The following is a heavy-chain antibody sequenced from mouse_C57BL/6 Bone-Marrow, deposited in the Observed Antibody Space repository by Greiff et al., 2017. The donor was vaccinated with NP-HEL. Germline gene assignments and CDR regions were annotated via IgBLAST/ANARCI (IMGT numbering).Heavy chain of an antibody. V-gene: IGHV1-62-3*01. D-gene: IGHD1-1*01. J-gene: IGHJ3*01. CDR1: GYTFTSYW. Sequence: VQLQQPGAELVKPGASVKLSCKASGYTFTSYWMHWVKQRPGRGLEWIGRIDPNSGGTKYNQKFKGKSTLTVDKSSSTAYMQLSSLTSEDSAVYYCARRGYGSSAWFAYWGQGTLVTVSA. CDR2: IDPNSGGT. CDR3: ARRGYGSSAWFAY.